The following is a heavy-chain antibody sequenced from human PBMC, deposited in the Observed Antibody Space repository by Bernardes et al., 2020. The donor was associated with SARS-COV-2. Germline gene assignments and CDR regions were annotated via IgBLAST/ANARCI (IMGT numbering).Heavy chain of an antibody. Sequence: GGSLRLSCAASGFTFSDYYMSWIRQAPGKGLEWVSYISSSGSTIYYADSVKGRFTISRDNAKNSLYLQMNSLRAEDTAVYYCARDRSTGGSYYFYYGMDVWGQGTTVTVSS. D-gene: IGHD1-26*01. CDR3: ARDRSTGGSYYFYYGMDV. V-gene: IGHV3-11*01. CDR2: ISSSGSTI. J-gene: IGHJ6*02. CDR1: GFTFSDYY.